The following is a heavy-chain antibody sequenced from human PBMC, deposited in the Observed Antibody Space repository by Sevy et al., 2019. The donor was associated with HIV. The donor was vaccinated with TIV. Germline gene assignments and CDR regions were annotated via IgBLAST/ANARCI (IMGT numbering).Heavy chain of an antibody. Sequence: GGSLRLSCAASGFPFSKAWMTWVRQAPGKGLEWVGRIRNENGGGTADYAATVKGRFTISSEDSKNTLYLQMSSLKTEDTAIYYCTTDGGIVAAWARAFDFWGQGTMVTVSS. CDR3: TTDGGIVAAWARAFDF. CDR1: GFPFSKAW. V-gene: IGHV3-15*01. D-gene: IGHD6-13*01. CDR2: IRNENGGGTA. J-gene: IGHJ4*03.